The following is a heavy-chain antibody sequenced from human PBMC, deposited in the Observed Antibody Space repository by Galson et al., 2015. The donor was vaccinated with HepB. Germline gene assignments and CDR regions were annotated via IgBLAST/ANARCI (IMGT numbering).Heavy chain of an antibody. CDR2: IRGSGDFT. CDR1: GFTFSSYA. V-gene: IGHV3-23*01. J-gene: IGHJ4*02. D-gene: IGHD5-18*01. CDR3: AKRTEAMGGCFDS. Sequence: SLRLSCAASGFTFSSYAMTWVRRAPGKGLEWVSGIRGSGDFTYYADSVKGRFTISRDNSKNTLHLQMNSLRDEDTAVYYCAKRTEAMGGCFDSWGQGTLVTVSS.